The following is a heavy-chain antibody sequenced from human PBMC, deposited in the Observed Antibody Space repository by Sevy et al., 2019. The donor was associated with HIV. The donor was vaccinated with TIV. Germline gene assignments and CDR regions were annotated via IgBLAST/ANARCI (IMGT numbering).Heavy chain of an antibody. CDR1: GFTFSSYA. J-gene: IGHJ6*02. CDR2: ISYDGSNK. D-gene: IGHD2-2*01. Sequence: GGSLRLSCAASGFTFSSYAMHWVRQAPGKGLEWVAVISYDGSNKYYADSVKGRFTISRDNSKNTLYLQMNSLRAEDTDVYYCARDIDIVVVPAASYYYGMDVWGQGTTVTVSS. V-gene: IGHV3-30-3*01. CDR3: ARDIDIVVVPAASYYYGMDV.